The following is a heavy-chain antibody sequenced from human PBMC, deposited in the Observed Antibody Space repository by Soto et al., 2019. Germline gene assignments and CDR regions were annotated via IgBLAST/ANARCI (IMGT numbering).Heavy chain of an antibody. J-gene: IGHJ3*02. D-gene: IGHD3-22*01. CDR2: IYYSGST. CDR3: ARHSHGPTYMIVPNGAFDI. V-gene: IGHV4-39*01. Sequence: SETLSLTCTVSGGSISSSSYYWGWIRQPPGKGLEWIGSIYYSGSTYYNPSLKSRVTISVDTSKNQFSLKLSSVTAADTAVYYCARHSHGPTYMIVPNGAFDIWGQGTMVTV. CDR1: GGSISSSSYY.